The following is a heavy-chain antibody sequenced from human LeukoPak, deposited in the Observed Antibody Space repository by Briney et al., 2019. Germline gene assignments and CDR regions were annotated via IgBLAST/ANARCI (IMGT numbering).Heavy chain of an antibody. V-gene: IGHV4-59*01. J-gene: IGHJ4*02. Sequence: PSETLSLTCTVSGGSISSYYWSWIRQPPGKGLEWIGYIYYSGSTNYNPSLKSRVTISVDTSKNQFSLKLSSVTAADTAVYYCARSSLSKIDYWGQGTLVTVPS. CDR1: GGSISSYY. D-gene: IGHD6-6*01. CDR3: ARSSLSKIDY. CDR2: IYYSGST.